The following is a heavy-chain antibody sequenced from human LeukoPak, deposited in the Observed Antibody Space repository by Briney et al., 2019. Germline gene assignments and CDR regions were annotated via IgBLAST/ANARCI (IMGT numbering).Heavy chain of an antibody. CDR1: GYTFTGYY. D-gene: IGHD2-2*01. CDR2: IIPIFGTA. Sequence: SVKVSCKASGYTFTGYYMHWVRQAPGQGLEWMGGIIPIFGTANYAQKFQGRVTITADESTSTAYMELSSLRSEDTAVYYCATQGVHCSSTSCYSYYFDYWGQGTLVTVSS. CDR3: ATQGVHCSSTSCYSYYFDY. J-gene: IGHJ4*02. V-gene: IGHV1-69*13.